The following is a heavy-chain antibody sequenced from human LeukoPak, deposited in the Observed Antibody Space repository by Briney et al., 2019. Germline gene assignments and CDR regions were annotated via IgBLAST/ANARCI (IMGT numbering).Heavy chain of an antibody. CDR3: ARHYYDSSGYYNWFDP. CDR1: GGFISSSSYY. J-gene: IGHJ5*02. CDR2: VYYSGST. V-gene: IGHV4-39*01. Sequence: SETLSLTCTVSGGFISSSSYYWGWIRQPPGKGLEWIGSVYYSGSTYYNPSLKSRVTISVDTSKNQFSLKLSSVTAADTAVYYCARHYYDSSGYYNWFDPWGQGTLVTVSS. D-gene: IGHD3-22*01.